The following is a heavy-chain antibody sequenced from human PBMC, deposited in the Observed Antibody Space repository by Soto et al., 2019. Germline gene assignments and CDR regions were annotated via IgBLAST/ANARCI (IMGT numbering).Heavy chain of an antibody. J-gene: IGHJ6*03. CDR1: GFTFSSYA. CDR2: ISGSGGST. CDR3: AKSLPSESNYYYYYMDV. Sequence: GGSLRLSCAASGFTFSSYAMSWVRQAPGKGLEWVSAISGSGGSTYYADSVKGRFTISRDNSKNTLYLQMNSLRAEDTAVYYCAKSLPSESNYYYYYMDVWGKGTTVTVSS. V-gene: IGHV3-23*01.